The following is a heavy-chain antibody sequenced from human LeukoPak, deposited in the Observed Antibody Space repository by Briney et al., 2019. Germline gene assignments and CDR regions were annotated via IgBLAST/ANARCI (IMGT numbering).Heavy chain of an antibody. D-gene: IGHD5-18*01. CDR3: ARRNTAMPYYYMDV. CDR2: IYYSGST. Sequence: SETRSLTWTVSGGSISSSSYYWGWIRQPPGKGLDWFGSIYYSGSTYYNPSLKSRVTISVDTSKNQFSLKLSSVTAADTAVYYCARRNTAMPYYYMDVWGKGTTVTISS. J-gene: IGHJ6*03. CDR1: GGSISSSSYY. V-gene: IGHV4-39*01.